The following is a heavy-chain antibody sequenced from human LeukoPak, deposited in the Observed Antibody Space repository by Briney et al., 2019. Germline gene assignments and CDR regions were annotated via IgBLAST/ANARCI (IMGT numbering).Heavy chain of an antibody. Sequence: GASVKVSCKASGYTFTAYYLHWVRQAPGQGLEWMAWINLNSGDTNYAQNFQGRVTMTWDTSTSTAYVELSRLTSDDTAVYYCARSQPGIAAAGLDYWGQGTLVTVSS. V-gene: IGHV1-2*02. J-gene: IGHJ4*02. CDR2: INLNSGDT. CDR3: ARSQPGIAAAGLDY. CDR1: GYTFTAYY. D-gene: IGHD6-13*01.